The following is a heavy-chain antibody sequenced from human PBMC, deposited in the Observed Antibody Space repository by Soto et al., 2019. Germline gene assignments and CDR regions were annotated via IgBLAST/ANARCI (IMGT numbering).Heavy chain of an antibody. Sequence: GGSLRLSCAASGFTFSSYAMSWVRQAPGKGLEWVSAISGSGGSTYYADSVEGRFTISRDNSRNTVYLQMNSLRADDTAVYYCAKDRLAGGFDYWGQGTLVTVSS. CDR1: GFTFSSYA. CDR3: AKDRLAGGFDY. D-gene: IGHD3-16*01. J-gene: IGHJ4*02. V-gene: IGHV3-23*01. CDR2: ISGSGGST.